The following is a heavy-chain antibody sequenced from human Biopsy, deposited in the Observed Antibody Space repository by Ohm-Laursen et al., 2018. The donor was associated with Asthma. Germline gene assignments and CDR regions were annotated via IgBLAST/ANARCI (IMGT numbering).Heavy chain of an antibody. J-gene: IGHJ4*02. CDR3: ARMISYYDEMRDPYFDS. CDR1: GGTFSNYA. CDR2: INTNTGNP. V-gene: IGHV7-4-1*02. D-gene: IGHD3-3*01. Sequence: ASSVKVSCKAPGGTFSNYAINWVRQAPGQGLEWMGWINTNTGNPTYAQGFTGRFVFSLDTSVNTAHLQISSLKAEDTAVYYCARMISYYDEMRDPYFDSWGQGTLVTVSS.